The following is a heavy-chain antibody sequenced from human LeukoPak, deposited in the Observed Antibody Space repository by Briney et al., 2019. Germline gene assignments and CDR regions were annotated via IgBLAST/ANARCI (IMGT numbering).Heavy chain of an antibody. Sequence: SETLSLTRAVSGGSISSSNWWSWVRQPPGKGLEWIGEIYHSGSTNYNPSLKSRVTISVDKSKNQFSLKLSSVTAADTAVYYCARGGCSGGSCYDYYMDVWGKGTTVTVSS. CDR3: ARGGCSGGSCYDYYMDV. CDR1: GGSISSSNW. J-gene: IGHJ6*03. CDR2: IYHSGST. D-gene: IGHD2-15*01. V-gene: IGHV4-4*02.